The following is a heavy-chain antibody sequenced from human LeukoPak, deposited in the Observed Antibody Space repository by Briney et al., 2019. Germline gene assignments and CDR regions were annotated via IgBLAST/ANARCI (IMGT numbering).Heavy chain of an antibody. V-gene: IGHV1-18*01. CDR2: ISAYNGNT. Sequence: ASVKVSCKASGYTLTSYGISWVRKAPGQGLEWMGWISAYNGNTNYAQKLQGRVTMTTDTSTSTAYMELRSLRSDDTAVYYCARASSIHNVGYWGQGTLVTVSS. CDR3: ARASSIHNVGY. J-gene: IGHJ4*02. CDR1: GYTLTSYG. D-gene: IGHD1-1*01.